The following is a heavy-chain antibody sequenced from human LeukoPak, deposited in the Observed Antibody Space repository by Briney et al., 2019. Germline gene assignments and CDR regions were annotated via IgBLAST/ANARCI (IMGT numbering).Heavy chain of an antibody. D-gene: IGHD3-10*01. J-gene: IGHJ2*01. Sequence: ETLSLTCAVYGGSFSGYYWSWIRQAPGKGLEWVANIKQDGSEKYYVDSVKGRFTISRDNAKNSLYLQMNSLRAEDTAVYYCARAPLITMVRGDLPLWYFDLWGRGTLVTVSS. V-gene: IGHV3-7*01. CDR1: GGSFSGYY. CDR2: IKQDGSEK. CDR3: ARAPLITMVRGDLPLWYFDL.